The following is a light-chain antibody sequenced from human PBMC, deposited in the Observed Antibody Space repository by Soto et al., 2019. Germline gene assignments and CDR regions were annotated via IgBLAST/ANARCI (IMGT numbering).Light chain of an antibody. V-gene: IGLV2-14*01. CDR2: EVS. J-gene: IGLJ2*01. CDR3: SSYTTSNTLV. Sequence: QSVLTQPASVSGSPGQSITISCTGTRSDVGAYTYVSWYQQHPGKAPKLMIFEVSDRPSGVSNRFSGSKSGNTASLTISGLQAEDEADYYCSSYTTSNTLVFGGGTQLTV. CDR1: RSDVGAYTY.